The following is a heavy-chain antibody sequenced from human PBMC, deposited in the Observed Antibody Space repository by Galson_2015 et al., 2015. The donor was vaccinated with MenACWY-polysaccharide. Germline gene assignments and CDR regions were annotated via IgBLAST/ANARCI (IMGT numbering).Heavy chain of an antibody. CDR2: VYWNEDK. J-gene: IGHJ3*01. Sequence: PSLVKPTQTLTLTCTFSGFSLSTSEVGVGWIRQPPGKALEWLAVVYWNEDKRYSPSLRSRLTITKDTSKNEVVLTMTNMDPVDTATCYCAHSAPYYDWQSRGYDLCGQGTMAPVSS. D-gene: IGHD3-9*01. CDR1: GFSLSTSEVG. CDR3: AHSAPYYDWQSRGYDL. V-gene: IGHV2-5*01.